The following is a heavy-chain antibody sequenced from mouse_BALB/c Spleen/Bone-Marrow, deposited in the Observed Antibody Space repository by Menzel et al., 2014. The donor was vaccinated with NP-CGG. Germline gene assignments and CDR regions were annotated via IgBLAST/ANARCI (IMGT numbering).Heavy chain of an antibody. CDR3: ARVGLRLPYYFDY. CDR1: GYSFTSYW. Sequence: VQLQQSGPQVVRPGASVKISCKASGYSFTSYWMHWVKQRPGQGLEWIGMIDPSDSETRLNQKFKDKATLTVDKSSNTAYMQLSSPTSEDSAVYYCARVGLRLPYYFDYWGQGTTLTVSS. CDR2: IDPSDSET. V-gene: IGHV1S127*01. D-gene: IGHD1-2*01. J-gene: IGHJ2*01.